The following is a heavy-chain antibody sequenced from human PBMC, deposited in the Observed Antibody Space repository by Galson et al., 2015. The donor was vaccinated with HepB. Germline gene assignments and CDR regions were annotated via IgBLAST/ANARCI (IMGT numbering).Heavy chain of an antibody. CDR2: IYYSGGT. CDR3: AGDTWIKDSFDY. D-gene: IGHD5-12*01. J-gene: IGHJ4*02. V-gene: IGHV4-39*02. CDR1: GGSISSSNYY. Sequence: ETLSLTCTVSGGSISSSNYYWGWIRQPLGKGLEWIGSIYYSGGTYYNPSLKSRVTISVDTSKNQFSLKLSSVTAADTAVYYCAGDTWIKDSFDYWGQGTLVTVSS.